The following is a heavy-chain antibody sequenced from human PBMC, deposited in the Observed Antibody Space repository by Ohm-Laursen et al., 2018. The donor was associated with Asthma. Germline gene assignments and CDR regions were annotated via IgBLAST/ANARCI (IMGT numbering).Heavy chain of an antibody. V-gene: IGHV3-21*01. CDR2: ISSGSSYI. CDR1: GFTFESYW. D-gene: IGHD4-17*01. CDR3: ARVGHVDGDWYHFDY. Sequence: GSLRLSCTASGFTFESYWMNWVRQAPGKGLEWVSSISSGSSYINYADSVKGRFTISRDNAENSVFLQMNSLRAEDTAVYYCARVGHVDGDWYHFDYWGQGTLVTVSS. J-gene: IGHJ4*02.